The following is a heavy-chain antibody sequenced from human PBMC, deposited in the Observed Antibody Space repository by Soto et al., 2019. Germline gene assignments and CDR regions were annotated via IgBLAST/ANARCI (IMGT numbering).Heavy chain of an antibody. CDR1: GFTLSPYS. Sequence: PGGSLRLSCAASGFTLSPYSMNWVRQAPRKGLEWVAVISYDGSNKYYADSVKGRFTISRDNSKNTLYLQMNSLRAEDTAVYYCARDPMGRYYGSGSYYFDYWGQGTLVTVSS. V-gene: IGHV3-30-3*01. D-gene: IGHD3-10*01. J-gene: IGHJ4*02. CDR2: ISYDGSNK. CDR3: ARDPMGRYYGSGSYYFDY.